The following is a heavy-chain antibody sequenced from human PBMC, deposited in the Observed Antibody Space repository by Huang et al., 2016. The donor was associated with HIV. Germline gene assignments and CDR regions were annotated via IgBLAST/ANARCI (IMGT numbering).Heavy chain of an antibody. CDR2: IYPDDSDT. Sequence: EEQLVQSGAEVKKPGESLKISCEGSGYSFAKYWIGGVRQMPGKGLEWVGIIYPDDSDTRYSPSFQGQVSISADKSISTAYLQWSSLKASDTAMYYCARLDTARNYYYYGLDVWGQGTSVIVSS. V-gene: IGHV5-51*01. J-gene: IGHJ6*02. CDR3: ARLDTARNYYYYGLDV. D-gene: IGHD5-18*01. CDR1: GYSFAKYW.